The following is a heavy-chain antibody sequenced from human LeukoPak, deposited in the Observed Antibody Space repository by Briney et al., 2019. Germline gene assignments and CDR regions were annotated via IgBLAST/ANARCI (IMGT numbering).Heavy chain of an antibody. D-gene: IGHD3-22*01. V-gene: IGHV4-61*02. J-gene: IGHJ6*03. CDR2: IYTSGST. CDR3: AREGYYYDSSGYYYYYYMDV. CDR1: GACISSGRYY. Sequence: SETLSLTCTVSGACISSGRYYWSWIRQPAGKGLEWIGRIYTSGSTNYNPSLKSRVTISVDTSKNQFSLKLSSVTAADTAVYYCAREGYYYDSSGYYYYYYMDVWGRGTTVTISS.